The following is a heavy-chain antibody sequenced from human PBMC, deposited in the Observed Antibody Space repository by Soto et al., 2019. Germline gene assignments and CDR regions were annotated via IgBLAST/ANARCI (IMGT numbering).Heavy chain of an antibody. CDR3: ASAGRDSGLSMVRGVLHTYHHYYCLDV. CDR1: GFTFSRYD. Sequence: EVQLVESGGGLVQPGGSLRLSCATSGFTFSRYDMHWVRQVTGKGLEWVSTISSTGDIYYSDYVNGRFIISREVAKNSMYLQMNDLSVVATAVYFSASAGRDSGLSMVRGVLHTYHHYYCLDVWGPGTTITVS. D-gene: IGHD3-10*01. V-gene: IGHV3-13*01. J-gene: IGHJ6*02. CDR2: ISSTGDI.